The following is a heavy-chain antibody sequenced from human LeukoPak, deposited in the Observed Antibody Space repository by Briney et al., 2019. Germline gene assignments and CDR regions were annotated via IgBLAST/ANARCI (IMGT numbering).Heavy chain of an antibody. CDR3: APQDHAGSWFGP. CDR2: IYWVDDK. Sequence: SGPTLVNPTQTLTLTCTLSGFSLSTSGVGVGWIRQPPGKALEWLALIYWVDDKRYSPSLKSRLTITKDTSKNQVVLTMTNMDPVDTATYYCAPQDHAGSWFGPWGQGTLVTVSS. V-gene: IGHV2-5*02. D-gene: IGHD2-15*01. J-gene: IGHJ5*02. CDR1: GFSLSTSGVG.